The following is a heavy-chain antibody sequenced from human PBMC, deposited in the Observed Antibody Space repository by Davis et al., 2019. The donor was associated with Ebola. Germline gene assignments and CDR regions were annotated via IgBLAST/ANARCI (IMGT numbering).Heavy chain of an antibody. CDR3: ARRLAVAGTHWYFDL. D-gene: IGHD6-19*01. V-gene: IGHV4-38-2*02. CDR2: IYHSGST. Sequence: MPGGSLRLSCTVSGYSINRGFTWGWIRQPPGKGLEWIGSIYHSGSTYYNPSLTSRVTISVDMSKNQFSLRLSSVTAADTAVYYCARRLAVAGTHWYFDLWGRGTLVTVSS. J-gene: IGHJ2*01. CDR1: GYSINRGFT.